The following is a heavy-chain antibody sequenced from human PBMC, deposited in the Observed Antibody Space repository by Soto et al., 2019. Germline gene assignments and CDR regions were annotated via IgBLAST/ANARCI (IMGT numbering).Heavy chain of an antibody. CDR2: INGYNGKA. Sequence: QVQLVQSVTELRKPGASVKLSCKASGYIFTKYYIAWVRQAPGHDLAWMGLINGYNGKANYGQHFRGRVITTTDTSTNPAYTVLTSLTSDDTCVYFCVRWNGFFSATGVDWGQGALVT. V-gene: IGHV1-18*01. D-gene: IGHD1-1*01. J-gene: IGHJ4*02. CDR1: GYIFTKYY. CDR3: VRWNGFFSATGVD.